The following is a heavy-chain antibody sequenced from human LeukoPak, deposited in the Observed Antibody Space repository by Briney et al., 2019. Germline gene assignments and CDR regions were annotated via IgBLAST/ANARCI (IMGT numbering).Heavy chain of an antibody. CDR2: ISYDGSNK. Sequence: PGRSLRLSCAASGFTFSSYGMPWVRQAPGKGLERVAVISYDGSNKYYADSVKGRFTISRDNSKNTLYLQMNSLRAEDTAVYYCAKADCSGGSCPPPEYFDYWGQGTLVTVSS. CDR3: AKADCSGGSCPPPEYFDY. CDR1: GFTFSSYG. J-gene: IGHJ4*02. V-gene: IGHV3-30*18. D-gene: IGHD2-15*01.